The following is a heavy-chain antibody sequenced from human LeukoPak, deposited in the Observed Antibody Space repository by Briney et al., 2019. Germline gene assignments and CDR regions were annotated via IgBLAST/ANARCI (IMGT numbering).Heavy chain of an antibody. D-gene: IGHD2-15*01. CDR2: ISSGSSTI. V-gene: IGHV3-48*01. Sequence: GGSLRLSCAASGFSFSSYSMNWVRQAPGKGLEWISYISSGSSTIFYADSVKGRFTISRDNAKNSLYLQMNSLRAEDTAVYYCASDCSGGSLRYRGRGTLVTVSS. J-gene: IGHJ4*02. CDR3: ASDCSGGSLRY. CDR1: GFSFSSYS.